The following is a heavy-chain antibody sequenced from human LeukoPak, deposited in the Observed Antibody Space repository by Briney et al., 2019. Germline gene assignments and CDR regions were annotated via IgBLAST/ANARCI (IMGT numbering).Heavy chain of an antibody. CDR1: GFTFSSYS. Sequence: GGSLRLSCAASGFTFSSYSMNWVRQAPGKGLEWVSSISSSSSYIYYADSVKGRFIISRDNAKSSLYLQMNSLRAEDTAVYYCARVVRRDFDYWGQGTLVTVSS. CDR3: ARVVRRDFDY. V-gene: IGHV3-21*01. CDR2: ISSSSSYI. J-gene: IGHJ4*02.